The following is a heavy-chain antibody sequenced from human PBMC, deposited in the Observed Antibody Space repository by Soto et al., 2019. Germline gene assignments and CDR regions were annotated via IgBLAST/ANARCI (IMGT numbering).Heavy chain of an antibody. V-gene: IGHV1-2*04. CDR1: GYTFTGYY. D-gene: IGHD3-16*02. CDR2: INPNSGGT. CDR3: AREMGGLRVGELSLRNYGMDV. Sequence: ASVKVSCKASGYTFTGYYMHWVRQAPGQGLEWMGWINPNSGGTNYAQKFQGWVTMTRDTSISTAYMELSRLRSDDTAVYYCAREMGGLRVGELSLRNYGMDVWGQGTKVTVYS. J-gene: IGHJ6*02.